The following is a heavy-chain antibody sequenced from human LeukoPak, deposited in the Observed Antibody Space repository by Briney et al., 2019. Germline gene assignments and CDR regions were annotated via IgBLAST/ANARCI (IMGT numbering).Heavy chain of an antibody. CDR1: GFTLSRHW. CDR2: TNADESTT. CDR3: ARGSSATGDYTMDV. V-gene: IGHV3-74*01. Sequence: PGGSLRLSCAASGFTLSRHWMHWVRHAPGKGLVWVSRTNADESTTGYADSVKGRFTISRDNAKNTLYLQMNSLRAEDTAVYYCARGSSATGDYTMDVWGQGTTVTVSS. D-gene: IGHD6-6*01. J-gene: IGHJ6*02.